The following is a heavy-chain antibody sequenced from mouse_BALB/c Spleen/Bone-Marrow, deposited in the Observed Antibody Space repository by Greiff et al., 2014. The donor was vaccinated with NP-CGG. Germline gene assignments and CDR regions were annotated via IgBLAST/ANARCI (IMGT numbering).Heavy chain of an antibody. V-gene: IGHV1-54*01. CDR2: INPGSGGI. CDR3: ARELVRGMDY. Sequence: QVQLKQSGAELVRPGTSVKVSCKASGYAFTNYWIEWIKQRPEQGLEWIGVINPGSGGINYNEKFKGKATLTADKSSSTAYMQLSSLTSDDSAVYFCARELVRGMDYWGQGTSVTVSS. CDR1: GYAFTNYW. D-gene: IGHD1-1*01. J-gene: IGHJ4*01.